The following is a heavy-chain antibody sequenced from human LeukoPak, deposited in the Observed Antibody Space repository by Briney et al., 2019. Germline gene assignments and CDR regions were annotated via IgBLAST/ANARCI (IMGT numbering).Heavy chain of an antibody. J-gene: IGHJ4*02. V-gene: IGHV3-21*01. CDR3: AGPRGNWYIFYY. D-gene: IGHD1-1*01. CDR1: GFTFSSYS. CDR2: ISSSSYI. Sequence: GGSLRLSCAASGFTFSSYSMNWVRQAPGKGLEWVSSISSSSYIYYADSVKGRFTISRDNAKTSLYLQMNSLRAEDTAVYYCAGPRGNWYIFYYWGQGTLVTVSS.